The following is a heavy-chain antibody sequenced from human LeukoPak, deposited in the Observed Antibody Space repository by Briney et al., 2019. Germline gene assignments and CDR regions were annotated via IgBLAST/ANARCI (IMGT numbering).Heavy chain of an antibody. V-gene: IGHV3-7*04. CDR3: VRAHHPGGWFDP. Sequence: GSLRLSCAASGFTFSSSWMTWVRQAPGKGLEWVASINQDGGEIHYVDSVKGRFTISRDNAKNSLYLQMNSLTAEDTAVHYCVRAHHPGGWFDPWGQGTLVTVSS. J-gene: IGHJ5*02. CDR1: GFTFSSSW. CDR2: INQDGGEI. D-gene: IGHD3-10*01.